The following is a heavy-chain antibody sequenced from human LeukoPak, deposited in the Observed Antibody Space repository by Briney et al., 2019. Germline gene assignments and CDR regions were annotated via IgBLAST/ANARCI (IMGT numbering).Heavy chain of an antibody. J-gene: IGHJ4*02. CDR2: IYYTGST. Sequence: PSETLSLTCTVSGGSISSYYWSWIRQPPGKGLEWIGYIYYTGSTNCNPSLKSRVTISVDTSKNQFSLKLSSVTAADTAVYYCARHQYTNRWSPFDYWGQGTLVTVSS. CDR1: GGSISSYY. V-gene: IGHV4-59*08. D-gene: IGHD6-13*01. CDR3: ARHQYTNRWSPFDY.